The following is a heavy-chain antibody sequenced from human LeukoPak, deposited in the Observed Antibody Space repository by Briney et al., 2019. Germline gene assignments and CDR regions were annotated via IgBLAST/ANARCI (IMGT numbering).Heavy chain of an antibody. CDR3: VKESKTAGPGYFDF. V-gene: IGHV3-23*01. Sequence: PGGSLRLSCVGSGFTFSNGWMNWVRQAPGKGLEWVSAISASADRTFDADSVKGRFVISRDNSKNTLYLQMNSLRVEDSAVYFCVKESKTAGPGYFDFWGQGTLVTVSS. CDR2: ISASADRT. J-gene: IGHJ4*02. D-gene: IGHD6-13*01. CDR1: GFTFSNGW.